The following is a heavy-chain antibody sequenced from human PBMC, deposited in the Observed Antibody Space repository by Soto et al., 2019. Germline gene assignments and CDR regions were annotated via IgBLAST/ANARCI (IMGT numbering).Heavy chain of an antibody. CDR2: TFPIFDRG. CDR3: ARRNTSGYLRYFDS. D-gene: IGHD3-22*01. V-gene: IGHV1-69*05. Sequence: SVKVSCKASGGTFSSYPITWVRQAPGQGLEWMGGTFPIFDRGNYAQKFQGRLTITTDKSTNTAYMELSSLRSGDTAVYYCARRNTSGYLRYFDSWGQGTLVTVSS. CDR1: GGTFSSYP. J-gene: IGHJ4*02.